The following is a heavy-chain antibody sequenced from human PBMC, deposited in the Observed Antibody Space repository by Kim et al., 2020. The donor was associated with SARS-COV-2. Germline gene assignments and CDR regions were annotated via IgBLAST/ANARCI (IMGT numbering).Heavy chain of an antibody. CDR2: IYSGGSST. CDR1: GFTFSSYA. Sequence: GGSLRLSCAASGFTFSSYAMSWVRQAPGKGLEWVSVIYSGGSSTYYADSVKGRFTISRDNSKNTLYLQMNSLRAEDTAVYYCAKGGLVSSWYWGQGTLVTVSS. CDR3: AKGGLVSSWY. D-gene: IGHD6-13*01. V-gene: IGHV3-23*03. J-gene: IGHJ4*02.